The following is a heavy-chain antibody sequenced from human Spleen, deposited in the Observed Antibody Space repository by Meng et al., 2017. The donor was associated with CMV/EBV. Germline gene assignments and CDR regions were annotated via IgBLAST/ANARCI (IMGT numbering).Heavy chain of an antibody. CDR2: IKSKTDGGTT. CDR3: TTGAYYDFWSGYLRGDY. J-gene: IGHJ4*02. D-gene: IGHD3-3*01. V-gene: IGHV3-15*01. Sequence: GGSLRLSCAASGFTFSNYWMSWVRQAPGKGLEWVGRIKSKTDGGTTDYAAPVKGRFTISRDDSKNTLYLQMNSLKTEDTAVYYCTTGAYYDFWSGYLRGDYWGQGTLVTVSS. CDR1: GFTFSNYW.